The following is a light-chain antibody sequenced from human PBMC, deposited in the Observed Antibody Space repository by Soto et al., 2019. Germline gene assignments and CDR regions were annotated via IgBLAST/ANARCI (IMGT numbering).Light chain of an antibody. V-gene: IGKV3-20*01. Sequence: VLTQSPGTLSLSPGERATLSCRASQSVSSSYLALYQQKPGQAPRLLIYGASSRATGIPDRFSGSGSGTDFTLTISRLEPEDFAVYYCQQYGSSPRTFGQGTKVDIK. J-gene: IGKJ1*01. CDR2: GAS. CDR3: QQYGSSPRT. CDR1: QSVSSSY.